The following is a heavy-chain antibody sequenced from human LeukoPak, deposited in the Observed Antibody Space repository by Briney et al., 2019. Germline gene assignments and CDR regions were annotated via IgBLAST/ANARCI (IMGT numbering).Heavy chain of an antibody. CDR1: GGSIDSSSYY. J-gene: IGHJ5*01. CDR2: IFRTGST. V-gene: IGHV4-39*02. Sequence: SETLSLTCTVSGGSIDSSSYYWGWIRQPPGKGLEWIGSIFRTGSTYYSASLKSRVSISVDTSKNHIALKLTSVTASDTAVYFCARRVGFYGSGSLNYFDPWGQGILVSVS. D-gene: IGHD3-10*01. CDR3: ARRVGFYGSGSLNYFDP.